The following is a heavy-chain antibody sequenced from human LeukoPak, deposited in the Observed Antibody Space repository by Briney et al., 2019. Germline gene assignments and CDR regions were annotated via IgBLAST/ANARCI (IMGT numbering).Heavy chain of an antibody. J-gene: IGHJ4*02. Sequence: PGGSLRLSCTASGFTFSSYAMSWVRQAPGKGLEWVSAISGSGGSTYYADSVKGRFTISRDNSKDTLYLQMNSLRADDTAVYYCAKDRTWGLAVPSSDYWGQGTLVTVSS. CDR3: AKDRTWGLAVPSSDY. D-gene: IGHD6-19*01. CDR1: GFTFSSYA. V-gene: IGHV3-23*01. CDR2: ISGSGGST.